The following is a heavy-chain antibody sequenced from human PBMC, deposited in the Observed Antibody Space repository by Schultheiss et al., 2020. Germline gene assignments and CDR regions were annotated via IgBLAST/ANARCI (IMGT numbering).Heavy chain of an antibody. CDR2: IYHSGST. CDR3: ARDPAPCKGSGGSCYSGYYYYGMDV. J-gene: IGHJ6*04. Sequence: SETLSLTCTVSGGSISSGGYYWSWIRQHPGKGLEWIGYIYHSGSTYYNPSLKSRVTISVDTSKNQFSLKLSSVTAADTAVYYCARDPAPCKGSGGSCYSGYYYYGMDVWGKGTTVTVSS. D-gene: IGHD2-15*01. CDR1: GGSISSGGYY. V-gene: IGHV4-31*03.